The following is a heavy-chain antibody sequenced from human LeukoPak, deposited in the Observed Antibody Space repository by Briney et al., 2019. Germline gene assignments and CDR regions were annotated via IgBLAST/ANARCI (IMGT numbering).Heavy chain of an antibody. D-gene: IGHD3-9*01. Sequence: ASVKVSCTASGGTFSSYAISWVRQAPGQGLEWMGGIIPIFGTANYAQKFQGRVTITADESTSTAYMELSSLRSEDTAVYYCASGHYDILTGYENYYYYGMDVWGQGTTVTVSS. CDR1: GGTFSSYA. CDR3: ASGHYDILTGYENYYYYGMDV. J-gene: IGHJ6*02. CDR2: IIPIFGTA. V-gene: IGHV1-69*01.